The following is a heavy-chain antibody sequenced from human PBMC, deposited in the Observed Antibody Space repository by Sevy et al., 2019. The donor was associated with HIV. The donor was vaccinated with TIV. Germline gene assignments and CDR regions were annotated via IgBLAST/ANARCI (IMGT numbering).Heavy chain of an antibody. J-gene: IGHJ3*02. Sequence: GGSLRLSCAASGFTFSSYWMSWVRQAPGKGLEWVANIKQDGSEKYYVDSVKGRFTISRDNAKNSLYLQMNSLRAEDTAVYYSARAAVEWERGFDAFDIWGQGTMVTVSS. V-gene: IGHV3-7*03. D-gene: IGHD1-26*01. CDR2: IKQDGSEK. CDR1: GFTFSSYW. CDR3: ARAAVEWERGFDAFDI.